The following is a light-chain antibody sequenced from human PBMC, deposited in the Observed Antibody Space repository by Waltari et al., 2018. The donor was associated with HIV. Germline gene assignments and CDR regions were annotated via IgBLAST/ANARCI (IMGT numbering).Light chain of an antibody. CDR2: GAS. CDR3: QQYDDWPPIT. CDR1: QSVSPN. Sequence: EVVMTQSPAALSVSPGERATLSCRASQSVSPNLALYQQKSGPGPRLLIYGASTRATGIPARFRCSGSGTEFTLTISSLQSEDFAVYFCQQYDDWPPITFGQGTRLEIK. V-gene: IGKV3-15*01. J-gene: IGKJ5*01.